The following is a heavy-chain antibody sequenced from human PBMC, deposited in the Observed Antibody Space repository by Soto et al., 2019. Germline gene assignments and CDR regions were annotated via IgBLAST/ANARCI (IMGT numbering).Heavy chain of an antibody. Sequence: SETLSLTCTVSGGSISSGGYYWSWIRQHPGKGLEWIGYIYYSGSTYYNPSLKSRVTISVDTSKNQFSLKLSSATAADTAVYYCAREVTGTTRPTVPAADWGQGTLVTVSS. CDR3: AREVTGTTRPTVPAAD. CDR1: GGSISSGGYY. V-gene: IGHV4-31*03. J-gene: IGHJ4*02. D-gene: IGHD1-20*01. CDR2: IYYSGST.